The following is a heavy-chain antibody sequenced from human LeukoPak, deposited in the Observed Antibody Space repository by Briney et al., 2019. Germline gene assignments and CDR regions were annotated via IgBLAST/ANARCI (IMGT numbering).Heavy chain of an antibody. CDR2: INRDGSER. J-gene: IGHJ5*02. V-gene: IGHV3-7*03. CDR3: ARVEMATIAWNEVRFDP. CDR1: GFTFSNYW. D-gene: IGHD5-24*01. Sequence: GGSLRLSCAASGFTFSNYWMTWVRQAPGKGLEWVANINRDGSERYYVDSVKGRFTISRDDAKSSLYLQMNSLRAEDTAVYYCARVEMATIAWNEVRFDPWGQGTLVTVSS.